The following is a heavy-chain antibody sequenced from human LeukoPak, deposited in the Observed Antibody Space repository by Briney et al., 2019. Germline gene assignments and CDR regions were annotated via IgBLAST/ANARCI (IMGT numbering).Heavy chain of an antibody. CDR1: GFTVSSNY. V-gene: IGHV3-53*01. J-gene: IGHJ3*02. Sequence: GGSLRLSCVASGFTVSSNYMSWVRQAPEKGLEWVSAIYSSGSTYYADSVKGRFAISRDTSKNTVYLQMNSLRAEDTAVYYCAREKKTEWTTGAFDMWGQGTMVIVSS. CDR2: IYSSGST. CDR3: AREKKTEWTTGAFDM. D-gene: IGHD3-3*01.